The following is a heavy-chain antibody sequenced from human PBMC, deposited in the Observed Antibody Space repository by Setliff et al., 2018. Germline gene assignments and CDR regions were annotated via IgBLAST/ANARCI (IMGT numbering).Heavy chain of an antibody. J-gene: IGHJ3*02. CDR2: IHQRGRT. D-gene: IGHD3-3*01. V-gene: IGHV4-38-2*01. CDR3: ASPGRDNLDSPFDAFDI. Sequence: PSETLSLTCGVSGVSITSGHYWGWIRQSPGKGLEWLATIHQRGRTYYNPSLNSRVTISLDTSKNHFSLKLRSVTAEDSAVHYCASPGRDNLDSPFDAFDIWGQGTKVTVSS. CDR1: GVSITSGHY.